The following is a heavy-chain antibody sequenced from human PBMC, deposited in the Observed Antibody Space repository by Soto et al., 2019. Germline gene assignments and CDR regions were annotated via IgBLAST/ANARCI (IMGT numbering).Heavy chain of an antibody. D-gene: IGHD3-22*01. CDR2: ISWNSGSI. Sequence: PGGSLRLSCAASGFTFDDYAMHWVRQAPGKGLEWVSGISWNSGSIGYADSVKGRFTISRDNAKNSLYLQMNSLRAEDTALYYCAKAEGKRITMKAFDYWGQGTLVTVSS. V-gene: IGHV3-9*01. CDR1: GFTFDDYA. CDR3: AKAEGKRITMKAFDY. J-gene: IGHJ4*02.